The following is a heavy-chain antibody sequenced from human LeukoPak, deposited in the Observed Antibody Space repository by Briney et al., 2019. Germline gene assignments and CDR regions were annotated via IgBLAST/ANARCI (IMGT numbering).Heavy chain of an antibody. CDR2: IYTSGST. CDR1: VGSISSGSYY. CDR3: ERADYYDSSGYRGAFDY. Sequence: SETLSLTCTVSVGSISSGSYYWSWIRQPAGKGLEWIGRIYTSGSTNYNPPLKSRVTLSVDTSKNQFSLKLSSVTPADTAVYYCERADYYDSSGYRGAFDYWGQGTLVTVSS. V-gene: IGHV4-61*02. D-gene: IGHD3-22*01. J-gene: IGHJ4*02.